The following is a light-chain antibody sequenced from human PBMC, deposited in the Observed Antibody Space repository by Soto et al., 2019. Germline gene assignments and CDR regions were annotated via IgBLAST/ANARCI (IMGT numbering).Light chain of an antibody. CDR2: DAS. CDR1: QSVSSH. V-gene: IGKV3-11*01. Sequence: EIVLTQSPATLYLSQGERATVSCRASQSVSSHLAWYQQKRGQAPRLLIYDASSRASGIPARFSGSGSGTDFTLTISSLEPEDFAVYYCQQGGNWPLTFGQGTRLEI. J-gene: IGKJ5*01. CDR3: QQGGNWPLT.